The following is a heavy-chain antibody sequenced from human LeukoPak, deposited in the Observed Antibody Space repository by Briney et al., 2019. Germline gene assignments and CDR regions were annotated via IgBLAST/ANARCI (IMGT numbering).Heavy chain of an antibody. CDR3: AKARVGYGSGSYPDY. CDR1: GFTFDDYA. D-gene: IGHD3-10*01. J-gene: IGHJ4*02. Sequence: GGSLRLSCTVSGFTFDDYAMHWVRHTPGKGLEWVAGITWNRDNIGYGDSVKGRFTISRDNVKNVLYLQMNSLRAEDTALYYCAKARVGYGSGSYPDYWGQGTLVTVSS. V-gene: IGHV3-9*01. CDR2: ITWNRDNI.